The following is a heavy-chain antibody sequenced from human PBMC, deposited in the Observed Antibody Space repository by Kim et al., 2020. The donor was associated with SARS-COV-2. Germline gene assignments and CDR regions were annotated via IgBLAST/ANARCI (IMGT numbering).Heavy chain of an antibody. CDR3: ARDMVVVVPAAMYYYYGMDV. CDR1: GGSISSYY. J-gene: IGHJ6*02. V-gene: IGHV4-4*07. D-gene: IGHD2-2*01. CDR2: IYTSGST. Sequence: SETLSLTCTVSGGSISSYYWSWIRQPAGKGLEWIGRIYTSGSTNYNPSLKSRVTMSVDTSKNQFSLKLSSVTAADTAVYYCARDMVVVVPAAMYYYYGMDVWGQGTTVTVSS.